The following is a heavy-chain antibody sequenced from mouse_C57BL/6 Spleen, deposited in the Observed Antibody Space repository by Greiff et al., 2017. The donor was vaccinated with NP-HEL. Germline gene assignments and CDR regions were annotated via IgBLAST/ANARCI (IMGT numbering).Heavy chain of an antibody. Sequence: QVQLQQPGAELVRPGSSVKLSCKASGYTFTSYWMDWVKQRPGQGLEWIGNIYPSDSETHYNQKFKDKATLTADKSSSTAYMQLSSLTSEDSAVYYCARRRVTAFAYWGQGTPVTVSA. CDR2: IYPSDSET. CDR3: ARRRVTAFAY. V-gene: IGHV1-61*01. CDR1: GYTFTSYW. D-gene: IGHD2-2*01. J-gene: IGHJ3*01.